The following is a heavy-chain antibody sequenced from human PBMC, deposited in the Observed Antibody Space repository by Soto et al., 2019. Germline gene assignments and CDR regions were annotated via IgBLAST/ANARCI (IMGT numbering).Heavy chain of an antibody. J-gene: IGHJ3*02. CDR3: ARVTRCPAAFDI. D-gene: IGHD2-8*01. V-gene: IGHV4-34*01. CDR2: INHNGDS. Sequence: QVHLQQWGAGLLKPSETLSLTCGVYGGSFGTSYWAWIRQSPEKGLEWIGEINHNGDSNYNPSLKMRVTISLDMSDTPSSLKLTPVAAADTAVYYYARVTRCPAAFDIWGKGTPVIVSS. CDR1: GGSFGTSY.